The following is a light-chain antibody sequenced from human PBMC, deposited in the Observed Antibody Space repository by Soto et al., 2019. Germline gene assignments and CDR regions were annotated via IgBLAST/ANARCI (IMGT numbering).Light chain of an antibody. CDR3: HQYGTSPIT. Sequence: EIVLTQSPGTLSLSPGERATLSCRTSQSVSSTYLAWYQQKPGQAPRLLIYGASSRASGIPDRFGGSGSGTDFTLTISRLEPEDFAVYSCHQYGTSPITFGQGTRLEIK. J-gene: IGKJ5*01. CDR1: QSVSSTY. CDR2: GAS. V-gene: IGKV3-20*01.